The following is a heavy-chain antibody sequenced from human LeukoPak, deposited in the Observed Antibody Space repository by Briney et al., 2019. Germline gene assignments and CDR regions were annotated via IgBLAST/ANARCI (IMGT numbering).Heavy chain of an antibody. Sequence: GASVKVSCKASGYTFTSYDINWVRQATGQGLEWMGWMNPNSGNTGYAQKFQGRVTMTRNTSISTAYMELSSLRSEDTTGYYFARGEGGEQQLVLGYWGQGTLVTVSS. J-gene: IGHJ4*02. CDR2: MNPNSGNT. CDR3: ARGEGGEQQLVLGY. V-gene: IGHV1-8*01. D-gene: IGHD6-13*01. CDR1: GYTFTSYD.